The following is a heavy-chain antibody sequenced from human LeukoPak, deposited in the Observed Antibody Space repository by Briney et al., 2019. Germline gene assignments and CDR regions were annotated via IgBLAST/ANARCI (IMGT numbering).Heavy chain of an antibody. V-gene: IGHV4-39*07. CDR1: GGSISSGGYY. J-gene: IGHJ6*02. CDR3: AREYGDYDDYYYGMDV. CDR2: IYHSGST. D-gene: IGHD4-17*01. Sequence: SETLSLTCTVSGGSISSGGYYWGWIRQPPGKGLEWIGSIYHSGSTYYNPSLKSRVTISVDTSKNQFSLKLSSVTAADTAVYYCAREYGDYDDYYYGMDVWGQGTTVTVSS.